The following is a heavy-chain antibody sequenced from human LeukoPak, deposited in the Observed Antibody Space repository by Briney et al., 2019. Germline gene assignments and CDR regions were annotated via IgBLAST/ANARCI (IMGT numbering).Heavy chain of an antibody. D-gene: IGHD3-10*01. V-gene: IGHV1-18*01. CDR3: ATKEYFVGDGTGDY. Sequence: ASVKVSCKASGYTFTSYGISWVRQAPGQGLEWMGWISAYNGNTNYAQKLQGRVTMTTDTSTSTAYMELSSLRSEDTAVYYCATKEYFVGDGTGDYWGQGTLVTVSS. CDR1: GYTFTSYG. CDR2: ISAYNGNT. J-gene: IGHJ4*02.